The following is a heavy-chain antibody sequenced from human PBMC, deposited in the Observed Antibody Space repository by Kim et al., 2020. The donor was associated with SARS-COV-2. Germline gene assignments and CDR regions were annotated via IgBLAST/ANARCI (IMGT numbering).Heavy chain of an antibody. CDR3: ARGFKKSTKLLWFGESLFAFDI. CDR1: GGSFSGYY. Sequence: SETLSLTCAVYGGSFSGYYWSWIRQPPGKGLEWIGEINHSGSTNYNPSLKSRVTISVDTSKNQSSLKLSSVTAADTAVYYCARGFKKSTKLLWFGESLFAFDIWGQGTMVTVAS. CDR2: INHSGST. J-gene: IGHJ3*02. V-gene: IGHV4-34*01. D-gene: IGHD3-10*01.